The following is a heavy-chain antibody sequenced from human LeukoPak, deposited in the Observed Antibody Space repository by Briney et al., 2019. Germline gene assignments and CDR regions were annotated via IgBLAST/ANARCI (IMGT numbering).Heavy chain of an antibody. CDR1: GYTFTSYD. Sequence: ASVKVSCKASGYTFTSYDINWVRQATGQGLEWMGWMNPNSGNTGYAQKFQGRVTMTRNTSISTAYMELSSLRSEDTAVYYCASFGATSGWLRTLSFDYWGQGTLVTVSS. CDR3: ASFGATSGWLRTLSFDY. CDR2: MNPNSGNT. D-gene: IGHD6-19*01. V-gene: IGHV1-8*01. J-gene: IGHJ4*02.